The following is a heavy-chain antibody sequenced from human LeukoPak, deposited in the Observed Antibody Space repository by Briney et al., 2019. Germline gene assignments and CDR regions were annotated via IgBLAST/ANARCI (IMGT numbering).Heavy chain of an antibody. Sequence: PGGSLRLSCAASGFAFSRYGMHWVRQAPGKGLEGVALISHDGTNKNHADSVKGRFTISRDNSNNTLYLRMNSQRPEDTAVYYCARGPGALDYWGQGTLVTVSS. D-gene: IGHD2-2*01. CDR2: ISHDGTNK. J-gene: IGHJ4*02. CDR1: GFAFSRYG. V-gene: IGHV3-30*03. CDR3: ARGPGALDY.